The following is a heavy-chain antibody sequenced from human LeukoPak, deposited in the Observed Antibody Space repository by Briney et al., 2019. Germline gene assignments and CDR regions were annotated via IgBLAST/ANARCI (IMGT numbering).Heavy chain of an antibody. CDR1: GYSLSSGYY. Sequence: PSETLSLTCAVSGYSLSSGYYWGWIRQPPGKGLEWIGSIYHSGSTYYNPSLKSRVTISVDTSKNQFSLKLSSVTAAGTAVYYCARFGLGYCSSTSCQHWGQGTLVTVSS. CDR2: IYHSGST. D-gene: IGHD2-2*01. CDR3: ARFGLGYCSSTSCQH. J-gene: IGHJ4*02. V-gene: IGHV4-38-2*01.